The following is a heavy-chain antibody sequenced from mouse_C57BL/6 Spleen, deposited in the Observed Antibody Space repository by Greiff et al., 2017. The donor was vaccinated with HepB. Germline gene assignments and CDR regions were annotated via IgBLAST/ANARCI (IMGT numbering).Heavy chain of an antibody. CDR3: ARWGTTGPIDY. D-gene: IGHD1-1*01. J-gene: IGHJ4*01. CDR1: GYTFTDYY. CDR2: INPNNGGT. Sequence: VQLQQSGPELVKPGASVKISCKASGYTFTDYYMNWVKQSHGKSLEWIGDINPNNGGTSYNQKFKGKATLTVDKSSSTAYMELRSLTSEDSAVYYCARWGTTGPIDYWGQGTSVTVSS. V-gene: IGHV1-26*01.